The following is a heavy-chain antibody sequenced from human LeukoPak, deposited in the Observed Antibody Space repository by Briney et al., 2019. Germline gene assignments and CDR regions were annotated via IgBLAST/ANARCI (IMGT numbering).Heavy chain of an antibody. CDR2: LKEDGSKK. V-gene: IGHV3-7*03. J-gene: IGHJ4*02. CDR1: GFTFSAYW. Sequence: GGSLRLSCAASGFTFSAYWMTWVRQAPGKGLEWVASLKEDGSKKYYMDSVKGRFTISRDNAQKSLYLEMNSLRVEDTAVYYCARAVTSTEGYWGQGTLVTVSS. CDR3: ARAVTSTEGY.